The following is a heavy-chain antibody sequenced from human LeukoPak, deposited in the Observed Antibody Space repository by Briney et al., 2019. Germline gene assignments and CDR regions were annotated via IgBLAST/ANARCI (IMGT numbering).Heavy chain of an antibody. CDR1: GGTFSSYA. J-gene: IGHJ3*02. D-gene: IGHD3-22*01. CDR2: IIPIFGTA. Sequence: VASVKVSCKASGGTFSSYAISWVRQAPGQGLEWMGRIIPIFGTANYAQKFQGRVTITTDESTSTAYMELSSLRSGDTAVYYCAALHYYDSSGYYNHAFDIWGQGTMVTVSS. V-gene: IGHV1-69*05. CDR3: AALHYYDSSGYYNHAFDI.